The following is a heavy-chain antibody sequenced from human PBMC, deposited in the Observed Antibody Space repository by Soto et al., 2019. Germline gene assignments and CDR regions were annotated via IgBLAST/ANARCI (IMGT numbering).Heavy chain of an antibody. Sequence: LSLSSASFGLTISDKKYVSLVRQAPGKGLEWVSALYDVDGSFYADSVKGRFTTSSDSSKTTVYPQMNDLRPDDTAVYYCATWHEREHAYDVWGQGTTVTVSS. J-gene: IGHJ3*01. CDR2: LYDVDGS. CDR1: GLTISDKKY. V-gene: IGHV3-53*01. CDR3: ATWHEREHAYDV. D-gene: IGHD1-1*01.